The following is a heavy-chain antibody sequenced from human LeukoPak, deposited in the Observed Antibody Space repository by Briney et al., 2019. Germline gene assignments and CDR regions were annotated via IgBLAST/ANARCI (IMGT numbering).Heavy chain of an antibody. CDR2: IYSGGNT. Sequence: GGSLRLPCAASGFTVGNSYMSWVRQAPGKGLEWVSVIYSGGNTYYADSVKGRFTISRDNSKNTLYLQMNSLRTEDTAVYYCARGYGETHWGQGTLVTVSS. D-gene: IGHD4-17*01. CDR1: GFTVGNSY. J-gene: IGHJ4*02. V-gene: IGHV3-66*02. CDR3: ARGYGETH.